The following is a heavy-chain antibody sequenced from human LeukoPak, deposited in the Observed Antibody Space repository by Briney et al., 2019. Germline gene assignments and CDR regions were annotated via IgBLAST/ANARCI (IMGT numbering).Heavy chain of an antibody. D-gene: IGHD3-10*01. V-gene: IGHV3-21*01. CDR1: GFPFSSYG. J-gene: IGHJ4*02. CDR3: ARDSGFGELLVGTFDY. CDR2: ISSSSSYI. Sequence: GGSLRLSCAASGFPFSSYGMHWVRQAPGKGLEWVSSISSSSSYIYYADSVKGRFTISRDNAKNSLYLQMNSLRAEDTAVYYCARDSGFGELLVGTFDYWGQGTLVTVSS.